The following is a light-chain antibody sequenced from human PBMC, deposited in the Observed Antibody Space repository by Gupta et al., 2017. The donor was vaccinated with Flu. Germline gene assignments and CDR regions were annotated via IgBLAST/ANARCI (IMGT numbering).Light chain of an antibody. V-gene: IGLV1-40*01. J-gene: IGLJ1*01. CDR2: GDS. CDR3: QSYDRSRSGFV. Sequence: ATISCTGSSSNTGAGYDVHWYQKFPETAPKLLIYGDSNRPSGVPDRFSGSKSGNSASLAITGLQAEDEADYYCQSYDRSRSGFVFGTGTKVIVL. CDR1: SSNTGAGYD.